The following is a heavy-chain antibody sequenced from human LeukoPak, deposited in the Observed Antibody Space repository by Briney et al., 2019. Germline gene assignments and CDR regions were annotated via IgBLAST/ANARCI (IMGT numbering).Heavy chain of an antibody. CDR2: IDQNGSEE. CDR3: VRDGGVSGYDLLDN. J-gene: IGHJ4*02. Sequence: GGSLSLSCRVSVFTLCNYQTTCVRRSPGKGLEWVAHIDQNGSEENYMDSVKARFTISRDNAKNSLSLQMNSLRAEDTAMYYCVRDGGVSGYDLLDNWGQGTLVTVSS. V-gene: IGHV3-7*01. CDR1: VFTLCNYQ. D-gene: IGHD5-12*01.